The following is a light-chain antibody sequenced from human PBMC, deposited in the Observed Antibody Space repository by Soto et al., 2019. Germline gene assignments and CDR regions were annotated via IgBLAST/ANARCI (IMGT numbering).Light chain of an antibody. V-gene: IGLV1-47*01. CDR3: ASWDDSLSGYV. CDR2: MND. J-gene: IGLJ1*01. CDR1: TSNILRNY. Sequence: SVLTQPPSASGNPGQRLTISCSGSTSNILRNYVYWYRQFPGTAPRLLISMNDQRPSGVPDRFSGSKSGTSASLAISGLRSEDEADYYCASWDDSLSGYVFGTGTKVT.